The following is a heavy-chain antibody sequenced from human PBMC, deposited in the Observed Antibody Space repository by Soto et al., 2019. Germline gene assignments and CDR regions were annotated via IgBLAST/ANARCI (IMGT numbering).Heavy chain of an antibody. CDR1: GFTFSSYA. CDR3: AKIPHSSSWYLDACDL. CDR2: ISGSGGST. D-gene: IGHD6-13*01. V-gene: IGHV3-23*01. Sequence: EVQLLESGGGLVQPGGSLRLSCAASGFTFSSYAMSWVRQAPGKGLEWVSAISGSGGSTYYADSVKGRFTISRDNSKNTLYLHTHSLRAEDTAVYYCAKIPHSSSWYLDACDLWGQGTMVTVSS. J-gene: IGHJ3*01.